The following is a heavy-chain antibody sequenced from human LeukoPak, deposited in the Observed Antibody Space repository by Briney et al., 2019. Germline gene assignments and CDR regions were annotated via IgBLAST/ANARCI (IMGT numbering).Heavy chain of an antibody. D-gene: IGHD1-20*01. CDR2: IYYSGST. CDR1: GGSLGTNY. V-gene: IGHV4-59*01. J-gene: IGHJ4*02. CDR3: ARGITGFLPFDY. Sequence: PSETLSLTCSVSGGSLGTNYWSWIRQPPGKGLEWIGYIYYSGSTKYNPPLKSRVTISIDTSKRQFSLHLTSVTAADTAVYYCARGITGFLPFDYWGQGTLVTVSS.